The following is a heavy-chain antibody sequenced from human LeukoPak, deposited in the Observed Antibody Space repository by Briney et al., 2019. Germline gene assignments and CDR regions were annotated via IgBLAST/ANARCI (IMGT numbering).Heavy chain of an antibody. CDR3: ARLSYGHLVCYFDY. CDR2: IYYSGST. Sequence: PSETLAPPLTVPGCPLSRNCYHRGLIRPPPRKGLEVIGSIYYSGSTYYNPSLKSRVTISVDTSKNQFSLKLSSVTAADTAVYYCARLSYGHLVCYFDYWGQGTLVTVSS. CDR1: GCPLSRNCYH. V-gene: IGHV4-39*01. J-gene: IGHJ4*02. D-gene: IGHD5-18*01.